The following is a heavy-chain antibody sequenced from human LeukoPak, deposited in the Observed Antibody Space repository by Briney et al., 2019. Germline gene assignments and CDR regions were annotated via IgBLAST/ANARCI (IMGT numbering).Heavy chain of an antibody. CDR1: GFTVSTYW. CDR3: ARGGNSSSWCWVN. CDR2: IKQEGSQQ. D-gene: IGHD6-13*01. J-gene: IGHJ4*02. Sequence: GGSLTLAYAAAGFTVSTYWVTWVRHARGRWRGWGANIKQEGSQQYQLPSGKGRFTISRDNAKNSLYLQMNSLRAEDTAVYYCARGGNSSSWCWVNWGQGTLVTVSS. V-gene: IGHV3-7*01.